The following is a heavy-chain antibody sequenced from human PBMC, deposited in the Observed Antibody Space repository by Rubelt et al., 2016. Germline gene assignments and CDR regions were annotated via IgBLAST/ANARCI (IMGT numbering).Heavy chain of an antibody. CDR3: AKDNSSGYYYWGCDY. D-gene: IGHD3-22*01. V-gene: IGHV3-21*04. Sequence: YSVNWVRQAPGKGLEWVSSIDGGSSYIYYADSVKGRFTVSRDNAKNSLYLQMNSLRAEDTALYYCAKDNSSGYYYWGCDYWGQGTLVTVSS. J-gene: IGHJ4*02. CDR1: YS. CDR2: IDGGSSYI.